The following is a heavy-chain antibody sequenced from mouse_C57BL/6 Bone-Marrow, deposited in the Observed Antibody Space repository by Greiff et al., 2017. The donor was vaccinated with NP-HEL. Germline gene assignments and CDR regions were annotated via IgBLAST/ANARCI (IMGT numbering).Heavy chain of an antibody. V-gene: IGHV10-1*01. D-gene: IGHD2-3*01. CDR2: IRSKSNNYAT. J-gene: IGHJ2*01. Sequence: EVKLVESGGGLVQPKGSLKLSCAASGFSFNTYAMNWVRQAPGQGLEWVARIRSKSNNYATYYADSLKDRFTISRDDSESMLYLQMNNLKPEDTAMYYCVRQGYDGYYLDYWGQGTTLTVSS. CDR3: VRQGYDGYYLDY. CDR1: GFSFNTYA.